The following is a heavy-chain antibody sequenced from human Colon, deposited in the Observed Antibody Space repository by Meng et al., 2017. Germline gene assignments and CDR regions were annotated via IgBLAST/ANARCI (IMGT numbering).Heavy chain of an antibody. CDR1: GASISGDNW. J-gene: IGHJ5*02. D-gene: IGHD2/OR15-2a*01. CDR3: ARRNSNNWFDP. V-gene: IGHV4-4*02. CDR2: IFHSGTS. Sequence: QLVESGPGVVTPSGTLSLTCAVSGASISGDNWWSWVRQTPGKGLEWLGEIFHSGTSNYNPSLKSRVTISVDKSKNQFSLRLSSVTAADTAVYYCARRNSNNWFDPWGQGILVTVSS.